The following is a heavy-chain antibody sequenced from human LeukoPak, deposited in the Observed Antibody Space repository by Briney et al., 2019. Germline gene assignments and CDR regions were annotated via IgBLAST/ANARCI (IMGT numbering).Heavy chain of an antibody. CDR3: ARVAGNMWLRGYYYMDV. V-gene: IGHV1-8*03. J-gene: IGHJ6*03. CDR1: GYTFTSYD. Sequence: ASVKVSCKASGYTFTSYDINWVRQVTGQGLEWMGWMNPKSGNTGYAQKFQGRVTITRNTSISTAYMELSSLRSEDTAVYYCARVAGNMWLRGYYYMDVWGKGTTVTISS. D-gene: IGHD3-22*01. CDR2: MNPKSGNT.